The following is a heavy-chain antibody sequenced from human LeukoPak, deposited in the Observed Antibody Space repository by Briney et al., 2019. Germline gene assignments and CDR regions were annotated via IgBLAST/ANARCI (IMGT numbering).Heavy chain of an antibody. CDR1: GGSISSGDYY. CDR2: IHYSGST. J-gene: IGHJ5*02. CDR3: ASELVVVPAAITAGFDP. Sequence: SQTLSLTCTVSGGSISSGDYYWSWIRQPPGKGLEWIGYIHYSGSTYYNPSLKSRVTISVDTSKNQFSLKLSSVTAADTAVYYCASELVVVPAAITAGFDPWGQGTLVTVSS. D-gene: IGHD2-2*01. V-gene: IGHV4-30-4*01.